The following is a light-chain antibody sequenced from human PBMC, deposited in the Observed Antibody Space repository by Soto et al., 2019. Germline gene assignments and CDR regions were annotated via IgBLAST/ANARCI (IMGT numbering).Light chain of an antibody. J-gene: IGLJ2*01. CDR3: SSYRNINKVV. Sequence: QLVLTQPASVSGSPGQSITISCTGTSSDVGGYNYVSWYQQHPGKAPKLMIYDVSNRPSGVSNRFSGSKSGNTASLTISGLQAEDEADYYCSSYRNINKVVFGGGTKVTVL. CDR2: DVS. V-gene: IGLV2-14*03. CDR1: SSDVGGYNY.